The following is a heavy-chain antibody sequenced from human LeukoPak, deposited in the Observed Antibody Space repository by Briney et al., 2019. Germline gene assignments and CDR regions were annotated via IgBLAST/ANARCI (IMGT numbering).Heavy chain of an antibody. J-gene: IGHJ4*02. D-gene: IGHD4-23*01. CDR3: ARDSNGPVNGGNSESDY. CDR2: INPNCGGT. V-gene: IGHV1-2*02. Sequence: ASVKVSCKGSGYTFTGYYMHWVRQAPGQGLEWMGWINPNCGGTNYAQKFQGRVTMTRDTSISTAYMELSRLRSDDTAVYYCARDSNGPVNGGNSESDYWGQGTLVTVSS. CDR1: GYTFTGYY.